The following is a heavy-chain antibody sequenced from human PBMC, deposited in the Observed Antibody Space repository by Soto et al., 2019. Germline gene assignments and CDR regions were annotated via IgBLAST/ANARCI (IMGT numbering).Heavy chain of an antibody. V-gene: IGHV3-23*01. CDR2: ISATGGGT. CDR1: GINFNSFA. Sequence: PGGSLRLSCVASGINFNSFAMHWVRQAPGKGLEWVSLISATGGGTYYADSVKGRFTISRDNSHNTLYLQVHSLTAEDTAVYYCAKDRRAGGNSAFYFDFWGQGAQVTVSS. J-gene: IGHJ4*02. CDR3: AKDRRAGGNSAFYFDF. D-gene: IGHD3-16*01.